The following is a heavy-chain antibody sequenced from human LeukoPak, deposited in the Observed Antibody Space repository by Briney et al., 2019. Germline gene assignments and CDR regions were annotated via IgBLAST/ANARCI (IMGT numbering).Heavy chain of an antibody. J-gene: IGHJ6*03. CDR3: ARCPAAARGDYYYMDV. CDR2: ISSSSSTI. CDR1: GFTFSSYS. V-gene: IGHV3-48*01. D-gene: IGHD6-13*01. Sequence: GGSLRLSCAASGFTFSSYSMNWVRQAPGKGLEWVSYISSSSSTIYYADSVKGRFTISRDNAKNSLYLQMNSLRAEDTAVYYCARCPAAARGDYYYMDVWGKGTTVTVSS.